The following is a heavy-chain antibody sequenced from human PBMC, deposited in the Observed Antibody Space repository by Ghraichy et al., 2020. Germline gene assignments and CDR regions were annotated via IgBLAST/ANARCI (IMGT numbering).Heavy chain of an antibody. J-gene: IGHJ4*02. V-gene: IGHV3-7*03. Sequence: RGSLRLSCVASGFTFSTSWMSWVLQAPGKGLEWVANINQDGSDKYYVASVRGRFTISRDNAKNSLYLQMNSLRAEDTAVYYCARDPYHGSLDYWGQGTLVTVSS. CDR3: ARDPYHGSLDY. CDR1: GFTFSTSW. D-gene: IGHD2-2*01. CDR2: INQDGSDK.